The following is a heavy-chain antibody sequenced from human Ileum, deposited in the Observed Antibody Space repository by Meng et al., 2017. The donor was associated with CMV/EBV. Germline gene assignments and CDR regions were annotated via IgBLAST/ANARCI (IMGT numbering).Heavy chain of an antibody. J-gene: IGHJ4*02. V-gene: IGHV4-4*01. Sequence: SGGTIGSLNCGGWDRQPPRKGLEWIGEICDSGNTNYNSSLESRVTISLDKSNKQFSLKLSSVTAADTAVYFCARGYASWAVDGRVGYWGQGTLVTVSS. CDR3: ARGYASWAVDGRVGY. CDR1: GGTIGSLNC. D-gene: IGHD2-2*01. CDR2: ICDSGNT.